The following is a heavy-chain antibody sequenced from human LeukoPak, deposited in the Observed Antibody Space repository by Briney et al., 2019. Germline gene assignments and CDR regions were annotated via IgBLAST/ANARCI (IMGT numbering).Heavy chain of an antibody. CDR3: GKAGSYSNYGDFDY. J-gene: IGHJ4*02. D-gene: IGHD4-11*01. CDR2: ISGSGGST. Sequence: GGSLRLSCAASGFTFSSYAMSWVRQAPGKGLEWVSAISGSGGSTYYADSVKGRFTISRDNSKNTLYLQMNSLRAEDTAVYYCGKAGSYSNYGDFDYWGQGTLVTVSS. V-gene: IGHV3-23*01. CDR1: GFTFSSYA.